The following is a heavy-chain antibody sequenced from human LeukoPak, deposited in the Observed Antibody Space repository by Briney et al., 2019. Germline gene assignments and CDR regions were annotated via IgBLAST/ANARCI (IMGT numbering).Heavy chain of an antibody. CDR3: AREIHPGIAAAPGRAEYFQH. CDR1: GYTFTGYY. Sequence: ASVKVSCKASGYTFTGYYMHWVRQAPGQGLEWMGWINPNSGGTNYAQKFQGRVTMTRDTSISTAYMELSRLRSDDTAVYYCAREIHPGIAAAPGRAEYFQHWGQGTLVTVSS. CDR2: INPNSGGT. V-gene: IGHV1-2*02. J-gene: IGHJ1*01. D-gene: IGHD6-13*01.